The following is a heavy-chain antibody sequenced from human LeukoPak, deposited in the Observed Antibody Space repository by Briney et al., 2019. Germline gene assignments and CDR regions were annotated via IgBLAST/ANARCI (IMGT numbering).Heavy chain of an antibody. Sequence: GGSLRLSCAASGFTFSSYAMHWVRQAPGKGLEWVAVISYDGSNKYYADSVKGRFTISRDNSKNTLYLQMNSLRAEDTAVYYCASGSGSPYYYYGMDVWGQGTTVTVSS. CDR1: GFTFSSYA. D-gene: IGHD3-10*01. CDR2: ISYDGSNK. V-gene: IGHV3-30-3*01. J-gene: IGHJ6*02. CDR3: ASGSGSPYYYYGMDV.